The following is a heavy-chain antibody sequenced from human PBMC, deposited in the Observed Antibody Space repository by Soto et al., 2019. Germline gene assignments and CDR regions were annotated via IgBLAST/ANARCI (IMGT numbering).Heavy chain of an antibody. D-gene: IGHD3-22*01. CDR2: IYNSEST. CDR1: GGSVSSYY. Sequence: SETLSLTCTVSGGSVSSYYWSWIRQPPGKGLEWIGYIYNSESTNYNPSVKSRVTISVDTSKNQFSLKLSSVTAADTAVYYCARVGSSGYYSLFDYWGQGTLVTVSS. J-gene: IGHJ4*02. V-gene: IGHV4-59*02. CDR3: ARVGSSGYYSLFDY.